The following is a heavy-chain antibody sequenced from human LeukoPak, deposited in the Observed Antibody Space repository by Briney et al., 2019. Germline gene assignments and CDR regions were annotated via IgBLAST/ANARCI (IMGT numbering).Heavy chain of an antibody. D-gene: IGHD5-12*01. CDR3: ARGGYMSNWFEH. CDR1: GGSISDSY. Sequence: SETLSLTCSVSGGSISDSYWSWIRQPPGKGLEWIGKIHDSGVTNYNPSLKSRVTFSVDTSKKQFSLNLNSVTAADTAVYYCARGGYMSNWFEHWGQGTPVTVSS. CDR2: IHDSGVT. V-gene: IGHV4-59*01. J-gene: IGHJ5*02.